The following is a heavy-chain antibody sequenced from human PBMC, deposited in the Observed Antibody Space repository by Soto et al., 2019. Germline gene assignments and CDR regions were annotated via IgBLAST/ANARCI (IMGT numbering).Heavy chain of an antibody. CDR2: IIPIFGTA. V-gene: IGHV1-69*05. CDR3: ARAVAVPADFDY. Sequence: SVKVSCKASGGTFSRYGISWVRQAPGQGLEWMGGIIPIFGTANYAQKFQGRVTITRDTSAGAAYMELSSLSSEDTAVYYCARAVAVPADFDYWGQGTLVTVSS. CDR1: GGTFSRYG. J-gene: IGHJ4*02. D-gene: IGHD6-19*01.